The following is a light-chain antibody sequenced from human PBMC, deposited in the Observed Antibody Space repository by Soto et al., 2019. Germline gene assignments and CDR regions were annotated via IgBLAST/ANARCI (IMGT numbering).Light chain of an antibody. J-gene: IGKJ1*01. CDR2: GAS. CDR3: HQYGSSVWT. CDR1: QRVSSNY. Sequence: EIVLTQSPGPLSLSPGERATLFCRASQRVSSNYLAWYQQKPGQAPRLLIYGASSRATGIPDRFSGSGSGTDFTLTISRLEPEDSAVYYCHQYGSSVWTFGQGTKVDIK. V-gene: IGKV3-20*01.